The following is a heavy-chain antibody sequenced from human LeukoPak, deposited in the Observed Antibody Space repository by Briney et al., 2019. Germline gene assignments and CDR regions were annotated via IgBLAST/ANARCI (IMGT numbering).Heavy chain of an antibody. CDR3: ARDSRDYGSGSYWDV. J-gene: IGHJ6*02. V-gene: IGHV4-59*01. CDR1: GGSISNYY. Sequence: SETLSLTCTVSGGSISNYYWNWIRQPPGKGLEWIGYISGSIYFSGSTSYDPSLERRVTISVDTSKNQFSLTLNSVTDADTSVYYCARDSRDYGSGSYWDVWGQGTPVTVSS. CDR2: ISGSIYFSGST. D-gene: IGHD3-10*01.